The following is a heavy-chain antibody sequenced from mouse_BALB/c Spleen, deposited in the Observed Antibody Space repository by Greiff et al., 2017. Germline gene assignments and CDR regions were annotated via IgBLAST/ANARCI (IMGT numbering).Heavy chain of an antibody. CDR1: GYTFTDYW. Sequence: VQLQQSGAELVMPGASVKMSCKASGYTFTDYWMHWVKQRPGQGLEWIGAIDTSDSYTSYNQKFKGKATLTVDESSSTAYMQLSSLTSEDSAVYYCARPMITTSAWFAYWGQGTLVTVSA. CDR2: IDTSDSYT. J-gene: IGHJ3*01. D-gene: IGHD2-4*01. CDR3: ARPMITTSAWFAY. V-gene: IGHV1-69*01.